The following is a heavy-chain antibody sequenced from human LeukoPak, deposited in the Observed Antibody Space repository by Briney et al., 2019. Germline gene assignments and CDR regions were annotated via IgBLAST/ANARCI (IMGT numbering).Heavy chain of an antibody. V-gene: IGHV4-59*01. CDR2: IYYSGST. J-gene: IGHJ5*02. Sequence: SETLSLTCTVSAVSISSYYWSWLRQPPGRGLEWIGYIYYSGSTNYNPSLKSRVTISVDTSKNQFCLKLSSVSAADTAVYYCARDVGYSADQWGRGTLVTVSS. CDR3: ARDVGYSADQ. D-gene: IGHD6-13*01. CDR1: AVSISSYY.